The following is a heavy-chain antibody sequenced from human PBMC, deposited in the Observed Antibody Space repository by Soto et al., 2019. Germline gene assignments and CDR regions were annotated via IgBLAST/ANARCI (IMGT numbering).Heavy chain of an antibody. Sequence: SETLSLTCTVSGGSVSSGSYYWSWIRQPPGKGLEWIGYIYYSGSTNYNPSLKSRVTISVDTSKNQFSLKLSSVTAADTAVYYCARESAVITTGITGFDPWGQGALVTVSS. CDR2: IYYSGST. J-gene: IGHJ5*02. D-gene: IGHD3-22*01. CDR3: ARESAVITTGITGFDP. V-gene: IGHV4-61*01. CDR1: GGSVSSGSYY.